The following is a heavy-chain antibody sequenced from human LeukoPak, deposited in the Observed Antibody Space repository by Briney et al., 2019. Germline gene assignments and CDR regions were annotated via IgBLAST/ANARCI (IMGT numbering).Heavy chain of an antibody. CDR2: ISSSSSYI. CDR1: GFTFSSYS. V-gene: IGHV3-21*01. D-gene: IGHD6-13*01. Sequence: GGSLRLSCAASGFTFSSYSMNWVRQAPGKGLEWVSSISSSSSYIYYADSVKGRFTISRDNAKNSLYLQMNSLRAEDTAVYYCARSGSGSAAGTDYWGQGTLVTVSS. CDR3: ARSGSGSAAGTDY. J-gene: IGHJ4*02.